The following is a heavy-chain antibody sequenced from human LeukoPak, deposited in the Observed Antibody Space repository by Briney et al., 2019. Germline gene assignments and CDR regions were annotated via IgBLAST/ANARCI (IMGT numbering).Heavy chain of an antibody. CDR3: TRDLIVADY. J-gene: IGHJ4*02. Sequence: PGGSLRLSCAAPGFSFISYEMNWVRQAPGKGLQWVSYISSSGSAIYHADSVKGRFTISRDNAKNSLYLQMNSLRAEDTGVYYCTRDLIVADYWGQGTLVTVSS. CDR2: ISSSGSAI. D-gene: IGHD3-22*01. CDR1: GFSFISYE. V-gene: IGHV3-48*03.